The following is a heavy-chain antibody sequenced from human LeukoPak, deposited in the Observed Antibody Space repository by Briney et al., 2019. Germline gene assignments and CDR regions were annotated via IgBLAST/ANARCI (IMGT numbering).Heavy chain of an antibody. CDR2: ISYDGSNK. D-gene: IGHD3-22*01. Sequence: GRSLRLSCAASGFTFSSYAMHWVRQAPGKGLEWVAVISYDGSNKYYADSVKGRFTISRDNSKNTLYLQMNSLRSEDTAVYYCASALPRHSSGYYYYYFDFWGQGTLVTVSS. J-gene: IGHJ4*02. CDR1: GFTFSSYA. CDR3: ASALPRHSSGYYYYYFDF. V-gene: IGHV3-30*04.